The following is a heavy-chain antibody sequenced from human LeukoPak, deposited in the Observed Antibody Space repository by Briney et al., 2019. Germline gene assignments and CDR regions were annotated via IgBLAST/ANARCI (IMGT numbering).Heavy chain of an antibody. Sequence: PSETLSLTCAVYGGSFSGYYWSWIRQPPGKGLEWIGEINHSGSTNYIPSLKSRVTISVDTSKNQFSLKLSSVTAADTAVYYCARVGRLYDYVWGSYRYYFDYWGQGTLVTVSS. CDR2: INHSGST. J-gene: IGHJ4*02. D-gene: IGHD3-16*02. CDR3: ARVGRLYDYVWGSYRYYFDY. V-gene: IGHV4-34*01. CDR1: GGSFSGYY.